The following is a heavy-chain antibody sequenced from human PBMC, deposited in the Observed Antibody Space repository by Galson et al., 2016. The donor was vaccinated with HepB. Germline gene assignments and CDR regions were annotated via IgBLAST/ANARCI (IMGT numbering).Heavy chain of an antibody. D-gene: IGHD3-9*01. Sequence: SLRLSCTASGFTVSVNYMSWVRQAPGQGLEWVSVIHNVGSTYYIDSVTGRFTISRNNPKNTLYLQMNSRRAEDTAVDYCARVYGGDWLNLHIFDLWGQGAMVTVSS. J-gene: IGHJ3*01. CDR2: IHNVGST. CDR1: GFTVSVNY. CDR3: ARVYGGDWLNLHIFDL. V-gene: IGHV3-53*01.